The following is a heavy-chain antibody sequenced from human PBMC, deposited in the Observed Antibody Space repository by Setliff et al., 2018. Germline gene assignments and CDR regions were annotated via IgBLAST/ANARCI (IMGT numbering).Heavy chain of an antibody. CDR3: ARDDHNWNDLDY. Sequence: GASVKVSCAASGFTFSGYYMQWVRQAPGKGLEWVKYIGESGNNIHYADSVKGRFTISRDNAKNSLYLQMNSLRVEDTALYYCARDDHNWNDLDYWGHGTLVTVSS. D-gene: IGHD1-20*01. V-gene: IGHV3-48*04. CDR1: GFTFSGYY. J-gene: IGHJ4*01. CDR2: IGESGNNI.